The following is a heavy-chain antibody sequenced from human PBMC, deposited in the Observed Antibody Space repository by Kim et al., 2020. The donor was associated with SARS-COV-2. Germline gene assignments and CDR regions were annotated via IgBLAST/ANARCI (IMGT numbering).Heavy chain of an antibody. J-gene: IGHJ4*02. V-gene: IGHV3-23*01. D-gene: IGHD2-21*01. CDR3: AKKQHGIGKPFDY. Sequence: GGSLRLSCAASGFSFSSYAMSWVRQAPGKGLEWVSVISGSGDGTYYADSVKGRFTISRDNSKNTLYLQMKSLRAEDTAVYYCAKKQHGIGKPFDYWGQGTLVTVS. CDR2: ISGSGDGT. CDR1: GFSFSSYA.